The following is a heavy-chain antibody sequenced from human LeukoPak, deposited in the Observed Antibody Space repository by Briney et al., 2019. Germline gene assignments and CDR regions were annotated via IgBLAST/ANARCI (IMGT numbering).Heavy chain of an antibody. D-gene: IGHD5-18*01. V-gene: IGHV3-43D*03. J-gene: IGHJ6*03. CDR1: GFTFDDYA. Sequence: SAGSLRLSCAASGFTFDDYAMHWVRQAPGKGLEWVSLISWDGGSTYYADSVKGRFTISRDNSKDSLYLQMNSLRDEDTALYYCAKGRYSYGYYYMDVWGKGTTVTVSS. CDR2: ISWDGGST. CDR3: AKGRYSYGYYYMDV.